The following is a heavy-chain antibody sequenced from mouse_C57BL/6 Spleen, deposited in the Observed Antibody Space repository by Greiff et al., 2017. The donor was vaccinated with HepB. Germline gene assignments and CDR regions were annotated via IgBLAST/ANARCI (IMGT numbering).Heavy chain of an antibody. CDR2: ISYDGSN. V-gene: IGHV3-6*01. CDR3: ASYYGSSYGWYFDV. D-gene: IGHD1-1*01. Sequence: EVQLQESGPGLVKPSQSLSLTCSVTGYSITSGYYWNWIRQFPGNKLEWMGYISYDGSNNYNPSLKNRISITRDTSKNQFFLKLNSVTTEDTATYYCASYYGSSYGWYFDVWGTGTTVTVSS. CDR1: GYSITSGYY. J-gene: IGHJ1*03.